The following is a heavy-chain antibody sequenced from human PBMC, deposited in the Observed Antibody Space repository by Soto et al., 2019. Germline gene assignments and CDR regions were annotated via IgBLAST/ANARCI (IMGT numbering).Heavy chain of an antibody. Sequence: SGPTLVNPTQTLTLTCTFSGFSLSTSGLGVGWIRQPPGKALEWLALIYWNDDKRYSPSLKSRLTITKDTSKNQVVLTMTNMDPVDTATYYCAHGPDSSGYYYPYYFDYWGQGTLVTVSS. D-gene: IGHD3-22*01. CDR3: AHGPDSSGYYYPYYFDY. CDR1: GFSLSTSGLG. V-gene: IGHV2-5*01. J-gene: IGHJ4*02. CDR2: IYWNDDK.